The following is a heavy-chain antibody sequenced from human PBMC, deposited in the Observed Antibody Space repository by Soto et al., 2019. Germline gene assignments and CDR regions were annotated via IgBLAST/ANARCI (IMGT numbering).Heavy chain of an antibody. J-gene: IGHJ3*02. V-gene: IGHV3-48*01. CDR3: ASVLNYYILTDDAFDI. CDR1: GFTFSSYS. D-gene: IGHD3-9*01. Sequence: GGSLRLSCAASGFTFSSYSMNWVRQAPGKGLEWVSYISSSSSTIYYADSVKGRFTISRDNAKNSLYLQMNSLRAEDTAVYYCASVLNYYILTDDAFDIWGQGTMVTVSS. CDR2: ISSSSSTI.